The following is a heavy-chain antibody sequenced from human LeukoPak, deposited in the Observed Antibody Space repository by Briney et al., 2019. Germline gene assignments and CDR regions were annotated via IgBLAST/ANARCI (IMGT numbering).Heavy chain of an antibody. Sequence: ASVKVSCKASGYTFTSNYMHWVRQAPGQGLEWMGIINTSGGSTSYAQKFQGRVTMTRDTSTSTVYMELSSLRSEDTAVYYCARDSWDDVSFDYWGQGTLVTVSS. CDR3: ARDSWDDVSFDY. J-gene: IGHJ4*02. CDR2: INTSGGST. V-gene: IGHV1-46*01. CDR1: GYTFTSNY. D-gene: IGHD1-1*01.